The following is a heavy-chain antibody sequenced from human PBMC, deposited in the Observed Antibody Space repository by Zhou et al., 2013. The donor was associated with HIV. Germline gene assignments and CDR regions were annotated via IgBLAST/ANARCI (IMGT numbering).Heavy chain of an antibody. CDR1: GFTYISPA. V-gene: IGHV1-58*02. J-gene: IGHJ4*02. CDR2: IVVGSGNT. Sequence: QMQLVQSGPEVKKPGTSVKVSCKASGFTYISPAMQWVRQARGQRLEWIGWIVVGSGNTNYAQKFQERVTITRDMSTSTVYMELSSLRTEDTAVYYCAAGSSGWSNFDYWGQGTLVIVSS. CDR3: AAGSSGWSNFDY. D-gene: IGHD6-19*01.